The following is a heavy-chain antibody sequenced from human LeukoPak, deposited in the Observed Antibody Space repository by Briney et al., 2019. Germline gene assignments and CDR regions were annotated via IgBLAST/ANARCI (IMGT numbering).Heavy chain of an antibody. CDR2: INHSGST. CDR3: ARSVGAAAIDY. D-gene: IGHD6-13*01. V-gene: IGHV4-34*01. J-gene: IGHJ4*02. Sequence: SETLSLTCTVSGGSISSYSWSWIRQPPGKGLEWIGEINHSGSTNYNPSLKSRVTISVDTSKNQFSLKLSSVTAADTAVYYCARSVGAAAIDYWGQGTLVTVSS. CDR1: GGSISSYS.